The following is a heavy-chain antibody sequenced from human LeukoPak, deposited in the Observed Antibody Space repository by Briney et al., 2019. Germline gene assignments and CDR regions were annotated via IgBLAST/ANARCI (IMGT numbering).Heavy chain of an antibody. D-gene: IGHD3-3*01. CDR1: GGSTSSYY. CDR3: ARQGAYYDFWSGLES. Sequence: SETLSLTCTVSGGSTSSYYWSWIRQPPGKGLEWIGYIYYSGSTNYNPSLKSRVTISVDTSKNQFSLKLSSVTAADTAVYYCARQGAYYDFWSGLESWGQGTLVTVSS. CDR2: IYYSGST. V-gene: IGHV4-59*08. J-gene: IGHJ5*02.